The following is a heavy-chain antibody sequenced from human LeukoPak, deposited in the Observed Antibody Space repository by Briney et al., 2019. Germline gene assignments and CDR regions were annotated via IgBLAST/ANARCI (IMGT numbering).Heavy chain of an antibody. CDR1: GGSFSGYY. CDR2: INHSGST. Sequence: SETLSLTCAVYGGSFSGYYWSRIRQPPGKGLEWIGEINHSGSTNYNPSLKSRVTISVDTSKNQFSLKLSSVTAADTAVYYCAREPVPAAGGRYYFDYWGQGTLVTVSS. CDR3: AREPVPAAGGRYYFDY. V-gene: IGHV4-34*01. D-gene: IGHD2-2*01. J-gene: IGHJ4*02.